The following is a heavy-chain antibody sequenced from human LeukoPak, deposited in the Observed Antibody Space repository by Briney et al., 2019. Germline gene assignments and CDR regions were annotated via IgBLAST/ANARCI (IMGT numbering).Heavy chain of an antibody. J-gene: IGHJ6*03. CDR3: ARGQYYYDSSGYSYYYYYMDV. V-gene: IGHV1-18*01. Sequence: GASVKVPCKASGYTFTSYGISWVRQAPGQGLEWMGWISAYNGNTNYAQKLQGRVTMTTDTSTSTAYMELRSLRSDDTAVYYCARGQYYYDSSGYSYYYYYMDVWGKGTTVTVSS. CDR2: ISAYNGNT. CDR1: GYTFTSYG. D-gene: IGHD3-22*01.